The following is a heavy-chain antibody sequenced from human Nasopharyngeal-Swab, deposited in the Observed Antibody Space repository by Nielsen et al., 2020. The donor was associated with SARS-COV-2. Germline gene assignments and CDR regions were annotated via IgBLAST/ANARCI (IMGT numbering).Heavy chain of an antibody. CDR1: GFTFTNYW. V-gene: IGHV3-74*01. Sequence: GVLKISCAVSGFTFTNYWMHWVRRTPGKGLVWVSRINIDGSRTGYADSVKGRFTISRDNAKNTLFLQMNSLRAEDTAVYYCARVLDYYDSSGYDTWDVFALWGQGTMVTVSS. CDR3: ARVLDYYDSSGYDTWDVFAL. J-gene: IGHJ3*01. D-gene: IGHD3-22*01. CDR2: INIDGSRT.